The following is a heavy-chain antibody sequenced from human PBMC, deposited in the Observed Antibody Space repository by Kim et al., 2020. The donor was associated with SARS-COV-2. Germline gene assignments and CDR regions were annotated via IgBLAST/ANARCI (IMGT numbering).Heavy chain of an antibody. CDR2: IYYSGST. V-gene: IGHV4-59*01. D-gene: IGHD6-19*01. CDR3: ARGDGGIWQWPTRFAFDY. CDR1: GGSISSYY. J-gene: IGHJ4*02. Sequence: SETLSLTCTVSGGSISSYYWSWIRQPPGKGLEWIGYIYYSGSTNYNPSLKSRVTISVDTSKNQFSLKLSSVTAADTAVYYCARGDGGIWQWPTRFAFDYWGQGTLVTVSS.